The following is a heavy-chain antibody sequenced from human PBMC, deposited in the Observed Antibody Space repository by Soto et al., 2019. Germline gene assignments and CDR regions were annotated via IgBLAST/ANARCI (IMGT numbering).Heavy chain of an antibody. CDR3: AMTRLYDTGTNDYHRDALDI. CDR1: GFSFGTYV. Sequence: DVKLLESGGGVVQPGGSLRLSCAASGFSFGTYVMNWVRQAPGKGLEWVSGISGSGGRVYSADSVKGRFTISRDNSRNTLYLQMNSLRAEDTAIYYCAMTRLYDTGTNDYHRDALDIWGQGTQVTVSS. J-gene: IGHJ3*02. D-gene: IGHD3-22*01. V-gene: IGHV3-23*01. CDR2: ISGSGGRV.